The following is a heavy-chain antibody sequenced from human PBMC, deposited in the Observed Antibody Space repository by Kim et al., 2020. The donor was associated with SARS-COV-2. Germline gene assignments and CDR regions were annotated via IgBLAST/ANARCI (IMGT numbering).Heavy chain of an antibody. CDR2: INAGNGNT. Sequence: ASVKVSCKASGYTFTSYAMHWVRQAPGQRLEWMGWINAGNGNTKYSQKFQGRVTITRDTSASTAYMELSSLRSEDTAVYYCARVLRIVVGAFDIWGQGTMVTVSS. CDR1: GYTFTSYA. V-gene: IGHV1-3*01. J-gene: IGHJ3*02. CDR3: ARVLRIVVGAFDI. D-gene: IGHD3-22*01.